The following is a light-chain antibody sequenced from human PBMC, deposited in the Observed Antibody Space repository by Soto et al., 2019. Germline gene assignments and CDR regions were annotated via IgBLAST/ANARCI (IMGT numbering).Light chain of an antibody. CDR2: AAS. V-gene: IGKV1-39*01. Sequence: DIQMTQSPSSLSASVRDRITITCRASQSITSHLNWYQQKPGKAPKLLIYAASSLQSGVPSRFSGSGSGTDFTLTISSLQPEDFGTYYCQQTYSTPWTFGQGTKVEVK. J-gene: IGKJ1*01. CDR1: QSITSH. CDR3: QQTYSTPWT.